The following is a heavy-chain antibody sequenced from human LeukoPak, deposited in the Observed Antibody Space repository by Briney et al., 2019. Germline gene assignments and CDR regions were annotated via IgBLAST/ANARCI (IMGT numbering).Heavy chain of an antibody. Sequence: EASVKVSCKASGYTFTSYGISWVRQAPGQGLEWMGWISAYNGNTNYAQRLQGRVTMTTDTSTSTACMELRSPRSDDTAVYYCAREGAVYYDSSGPWFDPWGQGTPVTVSS. CDR2: ISAYNGNT. J-gene: IGHJ5*02. V-gene: IGHV1-18*01. CDR3: AREGAVYYDSSGPWFDP. D-gene: IGHD3-22*01. CDR1: GYTFTSYG.